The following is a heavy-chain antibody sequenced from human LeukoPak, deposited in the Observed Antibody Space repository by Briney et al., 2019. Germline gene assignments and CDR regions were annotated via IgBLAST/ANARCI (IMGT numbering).Heavy chain of an antibody. J-gene: IGHJ4*02. CDR2: IYYSGST. CDR1: VSSISSSGDY. V-gene: IGHV4-39*07. D-gene: IGHD3-22*01. CDR3: ARAAFNHYYVSSGQYSG. Sequence: SETLSLTCTVAVSSISSSGDYWGWIRQPPGKGLEWIGSIYYSGSTYYNPSLKSRVTISVDTSKNQFSLKLSSVTAADTAVYYCARAAFNHYYVSSGQYSGWGQGTLVTVSS.